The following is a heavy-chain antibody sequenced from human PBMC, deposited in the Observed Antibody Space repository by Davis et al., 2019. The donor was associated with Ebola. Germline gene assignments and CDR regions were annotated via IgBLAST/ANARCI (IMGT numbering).Heavy chain of an antibody. Sequence: SLMIPCAAPGFSFSDYYMRWIRQAPGKGLEWVSYISISSGFTNYADSVKGRFTISRDNAKNSLYLQMNSLRAEDTAVYYCARGPRKMATTNFDYWGQGTLVTVSS. CDR1: GFSFSDYY. V-gene: IGHV3-11*06. J-gene: IGHJ4*02. CDR3: ARGPRKMATTNFDY. CDR2: ISISSGFT. D-gene: IGHD5-24*01.